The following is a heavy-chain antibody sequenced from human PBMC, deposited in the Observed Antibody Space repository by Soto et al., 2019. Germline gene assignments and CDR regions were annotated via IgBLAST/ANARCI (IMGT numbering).Heavy chain of an antibody. V-gene: IGHV4-61*01. D-gene: IGHD4-17*01. CDR1: GGSVSSGRYY. CDR3: ATYPTTVTSDY. J-gene: IGHJ4*02. CDR2: IYYSGSA. Sequence: QVQLQESGPGLVKPSETLSLTCTVSGGSVSSGRYYWSWIRQPPGKGLEWIGYIYYSGSANYNPSLKSRVTISVDTSKNQFSLKLSSVTAADTAVYYCATYPTTVTSDYWGQGTLVTVSS.